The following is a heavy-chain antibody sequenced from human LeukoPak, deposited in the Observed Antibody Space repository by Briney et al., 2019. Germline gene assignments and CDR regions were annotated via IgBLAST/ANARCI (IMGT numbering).Heavy chain of an antibody. D-gene: IGHD4-23*01. CDR3: ARLSTVVTFDY. J-gene: IGHJ4*02. Sequence: DSLKGRFTISRDNAKNSLDLQMHSLRVEDAAVYYCARLSTVVTFDYWGQGTLVTVSS. V-gene: IGHV3-7*04.